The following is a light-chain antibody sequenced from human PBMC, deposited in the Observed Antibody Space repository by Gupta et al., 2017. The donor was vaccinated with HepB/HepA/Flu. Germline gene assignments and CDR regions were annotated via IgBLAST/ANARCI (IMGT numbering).Light chain of an antibody. V-gene: IGKV1-27*01. CDR3: QKDNSAPT. Sequence: DIQMTQSPSSLSASVGDRVTITCRASQGISNYLAWYQQKPGKVPKLLIYAASTLQSGVPSRFSGSGSGTDFTLTISRLQPEDVATYYCQKDNSAPTFGQGTKVEIK. CDR2: AAS. J-gene: IGKJ1*01. CDR1: QGISNY.